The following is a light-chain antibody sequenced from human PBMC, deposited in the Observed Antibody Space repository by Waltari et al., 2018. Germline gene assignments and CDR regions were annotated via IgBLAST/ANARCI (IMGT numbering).Light chain of an antibody. CDR2: DAS. CDR1: ETVGRY. J-gene: IGKJ1*01. CDR3: QHYVRLPVT. Sequence: DIVLTQSPGTLSLSAGVRATLSGRASETVGRYLVWYQQKPGQAPRLLIYDASSRATGIPDRFSGSGSGTDFSLTISRLEPEDFAVYYCQHYVRLPVTFGQGTKVEIK. V-gene: IGKV3-20*01.